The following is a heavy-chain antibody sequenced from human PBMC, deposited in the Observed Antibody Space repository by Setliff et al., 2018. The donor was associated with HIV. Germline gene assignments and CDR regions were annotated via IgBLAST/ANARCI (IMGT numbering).Heavy chain of an antibody. CDR3: ARHTLREVLWFGDFPDWFDP. Sequence: PSETLSLTCAVSGYSISTAYYWAWIRQPPGKGLEWIGGVHHSGSTHYNPSLRSRVTISPQTSKNQFSLELTSVTAADTAVYYCARHTLREVLWFGDFPDWFDPWGQGTLVTVSS. D-gene: IGHD3-10*01. CDR1: GYSISTAYY. CDR2: VHHSGST. J-gene: IGHJ5*02. V-gene: IGHV4-38-2*01.